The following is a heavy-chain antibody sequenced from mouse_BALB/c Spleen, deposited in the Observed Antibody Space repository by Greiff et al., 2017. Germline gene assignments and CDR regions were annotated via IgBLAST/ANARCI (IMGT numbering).Heavy chain of an antibody. Sequence: EVMLVESGGGLVQPGGSLKLSCAASGFTFSSYGMSWVRQTPDKRLELVATINSNGGSTYYPDSVKGRFTISRDNAKNTLYLQMSSLKSEDTAMYYCARLFDYWGQGTSLTVSS. CDR3: ARLFDY. J-gene: IGHJ2*02. CDR2: INSNGGST. V-gene: IGHV5-6-3*01. CDR1: GFTFSSYG.